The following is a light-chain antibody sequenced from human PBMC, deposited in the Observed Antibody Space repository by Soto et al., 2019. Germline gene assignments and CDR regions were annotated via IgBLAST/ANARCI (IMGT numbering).Light chain of an antibody. Sequence: SYVLTQPPSVSVAPGQTARITCGGHNIGGQSVHWYQQRPGQAPVLVVYDDRDRPSGIPERFSGSTSGSTASLTISGLQTEDEADYYCCSYVGASIYVFGTGTKLTVL. CDR3: CSYVGASIYV. CDR2: DDR. J-gene: IGLJ1*01. V-gene: IGLV3-21*02. CDR1: NIGGQS.